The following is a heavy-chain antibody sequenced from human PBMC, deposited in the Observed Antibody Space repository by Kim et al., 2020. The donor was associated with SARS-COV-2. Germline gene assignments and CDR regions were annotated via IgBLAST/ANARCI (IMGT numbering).Heavy chain of an antibody. CDR2: IKQDGSEK. D-gene: IGHD1-26*01. J-gene: IGHJ6*02. CDR3: ARDRSGDYYSGMDV. Sequence: GGSLRLSCAASGFTFSSYWMSWVRQAPGKGLEWVANIKQDGSEKYYVDSVKGRFTISRDNAKNSLYLQMNSLRAEDTAVYYCARDRSGDYYSGMDVWGQGTTVTVSS. V-gene: IGHV3-7*01. CDR1: GFTFSSYW.